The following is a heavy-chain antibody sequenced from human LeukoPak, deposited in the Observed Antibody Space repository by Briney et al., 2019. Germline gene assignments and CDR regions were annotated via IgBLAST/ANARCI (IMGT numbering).Heavy chain of an antibody. CDR3: ARVVGANRDYYYYQMDV. V-gene: IGHV4-34*01. J-gene: IGHJ6*03. D-gene: IGHD1-26*01. CDR1: GGSFSGYY. CDR2: INHSGST. Sequence: KPSETLSLTCAVYGGSFSGYYWSWIRQPPGKGLEWIGEINHSGSTNYNSSLKSRVTISVDKSKNQFSLKVNSVTAADTAVYYCARVVGANRDYYYYQMDVWGKGTTVTVSS.